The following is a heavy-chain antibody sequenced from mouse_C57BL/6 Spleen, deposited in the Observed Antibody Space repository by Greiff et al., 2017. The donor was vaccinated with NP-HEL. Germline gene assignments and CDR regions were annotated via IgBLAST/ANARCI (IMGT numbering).Heavy chain of an antibody. J-gene: IGHJ4*01. V-gene: IGHV2-5*01. CDR2: IWRGGST. CDR1: GFSLTSYG. Sequence: QVQLKESGPGLVQPSQSLSITCTVSGFSLTSYGVHWVRQSPGKGLEWMGVIWRGGSTDNNAAFMSRLSITKDNSKSQVFFKMNSLQADDTAIYYFSKNLLDYAGNYAMDYWGQGTSVTVSS. D-gene: IGHD2-4*01. CDR3: SKNLLDYAGNYAMDY.